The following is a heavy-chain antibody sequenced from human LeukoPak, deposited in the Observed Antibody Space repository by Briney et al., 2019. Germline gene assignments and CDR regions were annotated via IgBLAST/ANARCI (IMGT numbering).Heavy chain of an antibody. Sequence: ASVKVSCKVSGYTLTELSMHWVRQAPGKGLEWMGGFDPEDGETIYAQKFQGRVTMTEDTSTDTAYMELSSLRSEDTAVYYCATLFDGYNLFDYWGQGTLVTVSS. CDR2: FDPEDGET. CDR3: ATLFDGYNLFDY. CDR1: GYTLTELS. D-gene: IGHD5-24*01. V-gene: IGHV1-24*01. J-gene: IGHJ4*02.